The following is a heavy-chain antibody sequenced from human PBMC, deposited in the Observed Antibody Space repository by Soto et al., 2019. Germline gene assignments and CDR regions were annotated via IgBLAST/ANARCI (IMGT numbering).Heavy chain of an antibody. J-gene: IGHJ4*02. CDR1: GYTLTELS. CDR3: ATGIAVAGRGHY. V-gene: IGHV1-24*01. CDR2: FDPEDGET. Sequence: ASVKVSCKVSGYTLTELSMHWVRQAPGKGLEWMGGFDPEDGETIYAQKFQGRVTMTEDTSTDTAYMELSSLRSEDTAVYYCATGIAVAGRGHYWGQGTLVTVSS. D-gene: IGHD6-19*01.